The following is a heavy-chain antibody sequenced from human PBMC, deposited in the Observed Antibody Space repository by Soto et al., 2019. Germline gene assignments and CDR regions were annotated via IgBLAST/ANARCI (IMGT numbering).Heavy chain of an antibody. V-gene: IGHV1-18*01. Sequence: QVQLVQSGVEVKKPGASVKVSCKTSGYTFTNFGLSWVRQAPGQGLEWMGWISAYNGNTNYAQNFQGRVTMTTDTSTSTAYMALRSLRSDDTAVYYCARGETQLDSWGQGTLVTVSS. CDR1: GYTFTNFG. J-gene: IGHJ4*02. CDR3: ARGETQLDS. CDR2: ISAYNGNT. D-gene: IGHD1-26*01.